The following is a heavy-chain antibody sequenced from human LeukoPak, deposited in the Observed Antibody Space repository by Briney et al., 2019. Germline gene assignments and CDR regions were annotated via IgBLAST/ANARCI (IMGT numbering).Heavy chain of an antibody. CDR2: ISAYNGNT. J-gene: IGHJ4*02. V-gene: IGHV1-18*01. CDR1: RYGCARCG. CDR3: ARDGPFDY. Sequence: ALWNFSCKPFRYGCARCGISGEIQAAGQGLEWMGWISAYNGNTNYAQKLQGRVTMTTDTSTSTAYMELRSLRSDDTALYYCARDGPFDYWGQGTLVTVSS.